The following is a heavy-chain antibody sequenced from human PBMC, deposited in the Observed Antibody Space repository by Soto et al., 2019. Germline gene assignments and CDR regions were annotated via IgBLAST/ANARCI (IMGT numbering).Heavy chain of an antibody. CDR1: GFTFSSYG. D-gene: IGHD3-22*01. V-gene: IGHV3-33*01. CDR3: ARDGAYYDSSGDAFDI. J-gene: IGHJ3*02. CDR2: IWYDGSNK. Sequence: QVQLVESGGGVVQPGRSLRLSCAASGFTFSSYGMHWVRQAPGKGLEWVAVIWYDGSNKYYADSVKGRFTISRDNSKNTLYLQMNSLRAEDTAVYYCARDGAYYDSSGDAFDIWGQGTMVTVSS.